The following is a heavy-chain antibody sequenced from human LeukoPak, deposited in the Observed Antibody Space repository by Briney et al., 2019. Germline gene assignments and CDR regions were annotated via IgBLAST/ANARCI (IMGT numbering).Heavy chain of an antibody. D-gene: IGHD1/OR15-1a*01. V-gene: IGHV3-48*01. Sequence: GGSLRLSCAASGFTFSSYSMNLVRQAPGKGLEWVSYISSSSSTIYYADSVKGRFTISRDNAKNSLYLQMNSLRAEDTAVYYCARDVIGNNFYGMDVWGQGTTVTVSS. CDR3: ARDVIGNNFYGMDV. CDR1: GFTFSSYS. CDR2: ISSSSSTI. J-gene: IGHJ6*02.